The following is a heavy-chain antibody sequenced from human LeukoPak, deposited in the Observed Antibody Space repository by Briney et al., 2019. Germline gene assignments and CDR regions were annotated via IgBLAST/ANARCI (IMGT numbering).Heavy chain of an antibody. CDR2: ISRSSNYI. CDR3: AKTGGRGDPFDY. J-gene: IGHJ4*02. Sequence: PGGSLRLSRAASGFTFSSYNMNWVRQAPGKGLEWVSSISRSSNYIYYADSVKGRFTISRDNAKNSLYLEMNSLRVEDTAVYYCAKTGGRGDPFDYWGQGTLVTVSS. CDR1: GFTFSSYN. D-gene: IGHD2-21*02. V-gene: IGHV3-21*01.